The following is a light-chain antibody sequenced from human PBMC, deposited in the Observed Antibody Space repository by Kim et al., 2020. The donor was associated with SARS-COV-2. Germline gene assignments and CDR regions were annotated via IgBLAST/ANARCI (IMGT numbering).Light chain of an antibody. CDR3: QVWDSSSDHVV. Sequence: RGKTARITCGGNNIGSKSVHWYQQKPGQAPVLVIYYDSDRPSGIPERFSGSNSGNTATLTISRVEAGDEADYYCQVWDSSSDHVVFGGGTQLTVL. V-gene: IGLV3-21*04. J-gene: IGLJ2*01. CDR2: YDS. CDR1: NIGSKS.